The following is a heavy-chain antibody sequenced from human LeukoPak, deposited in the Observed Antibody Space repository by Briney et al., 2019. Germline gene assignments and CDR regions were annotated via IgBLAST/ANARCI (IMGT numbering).Heavy chain of an antibody. CDR3: ARGYCSTHSCYHFDY. CDR1: GDSVSSNSAA. D-gene: IGHD2-2*01. V-gene: IGHV6-1*01. Sequence: PSQTLSFTCAISGDSVSSNSAAWNWIRQSPSRGLEWLGRTYYRSKWYNEYAVSVESRISINPDTSKNQFSLQLNSVTPEDAAVYYCARGYCSTHSCYHFDYWGQGTLVTVSS. J-gene: IGHJ4*02. CDR2: TYYRSKWYN.